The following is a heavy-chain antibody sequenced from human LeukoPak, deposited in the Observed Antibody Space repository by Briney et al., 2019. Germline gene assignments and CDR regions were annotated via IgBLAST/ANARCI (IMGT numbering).Heavy chain of an antibody. J-gene: IGHJ5*02. CDR2: ISGSGGST. CDR3: AKNGVAASSAGWFDP. Sequence: GGSLRLSCAASGFTFSSYAMSWVRQAPGKGLEWVSAISGSGGSTYYADSVKGRFTISRDNSKNTLYLQMNSLRAEDTAVYYCAKNGVAASSAGWFDPWGQGTLVTVSS. V-gene: IGHV3-23*01. D-gene: IGHD6-25*01. CDR1: GFTFSSYA.